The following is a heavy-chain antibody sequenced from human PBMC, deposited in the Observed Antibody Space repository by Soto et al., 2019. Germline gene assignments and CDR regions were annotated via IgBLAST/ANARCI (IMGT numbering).Heavy chain of an antibody. V-gene: IGHV3-48*03. CDR1: GFTFSSYE. CDR2: ISSSGSTI. D-gene: IGHD6-6*01. CDR3: AIYPIAARGY. J-gene: IGHJ4*02. Sequence: LSLTCAASGFTFSSYEMNWVRQAPGKGLEWGSYISSSGSTIYYADSVKGRFTISRDKAKNSLYLQMNSLRAEDTAVYYCAIYPIAARGYWGQGTLVTVSS.